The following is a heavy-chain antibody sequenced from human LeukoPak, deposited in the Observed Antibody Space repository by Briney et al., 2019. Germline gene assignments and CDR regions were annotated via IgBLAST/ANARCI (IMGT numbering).Heavy chain of an antibody. Sequence: PSETLSLTCTVSGGSISSYYWSWIRQPPGKGLEWIGYIYYSGSTNYNPSLKGRVTISVDTSKNQFSLKLSSVTAADTAVYYCASGTTYTAYFDYWGQGTLVTVSS. CDR1: GGSISSYY. V-gene: IGHV4-59*01. CDR3: ASGTTYTAYFDY. D-gene: IGHD1-14*01. CDR2: IYYSGST. J-gene: IGHJ4*02.